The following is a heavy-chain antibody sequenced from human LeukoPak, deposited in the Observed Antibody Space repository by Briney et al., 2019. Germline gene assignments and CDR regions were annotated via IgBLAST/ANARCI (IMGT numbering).Heavy chain of an antibody. CDR3: ARDHWVVTMVRGVITGYYGMDV. CDR2: TYYRSKWYN. D-gene: IGHD3-10*01. Sequence: SQTLSLTCAISGDSVSSNSAAWNWIRQSPSRGLEWLGRTYYRSKWYNDYAVSVKSRITINPDTSKNQFSLQLNSVTPEDTAVYYCARDHWVVTMVRGVITGYYGMDVWGQGTTVTVPS. CDR1: GDSVSSNSAA. V-gene: IGHV6-1*01. J-gene: IGHJ6*02.